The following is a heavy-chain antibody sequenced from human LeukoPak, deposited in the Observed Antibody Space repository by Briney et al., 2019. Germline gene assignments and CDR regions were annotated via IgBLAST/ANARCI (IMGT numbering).Heavy chain of an antibody. CDR2: FSYSGSD. D-gene: IGHD1-20*01. CDR3: VRGLHYNSGLFDL. V-gene: IGHV4-59*01. CDR1: GDSTTTLY. J-gene: IGHJ4*02. Sequence: SETLSLTCGASGDSTTTLYWTWIRQPPGKGLEWIGYFSYSGSDNYNPSLKGRVTISVDTSKTQFSLKLNSVTAADTAMYYCVRGLHYNSGLFDLWGQGTPVTVSS.